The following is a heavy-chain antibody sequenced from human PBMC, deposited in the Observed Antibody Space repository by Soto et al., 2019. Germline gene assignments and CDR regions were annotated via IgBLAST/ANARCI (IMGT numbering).Heavy chain of an antibody. Sequence: ELQLVESGGGLVQPGGSLRLSCAASGFALSYYNMKWVRQAPGKGLEWISDISSSSGATYYADSVKGRFTISRDYAKNSLYLQMNNLRVEDTAIYYCVRDSAYSFDYWGQGTLVTVSS. V-gene: IGHV3-48*01. J-gene: IGHJ4*02. CDR2: ISSSSGAT. CDR1: GFALSYYN. CDR3: VRDSAYSFDY. D-gene: IGHD2-21*01.